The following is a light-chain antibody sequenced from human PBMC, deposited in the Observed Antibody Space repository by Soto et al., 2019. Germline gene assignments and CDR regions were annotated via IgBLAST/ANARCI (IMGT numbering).Light chain of an antibody. CDR3: ATWDDSLNAVV. CDR2: YDD. Sequence: QSALTQPPSVSEAPRQKVTISCSGRTSNIGTNAVNWYQQLPGKAPKLLIYYDDLLPSGISDRFSASKSGTSASLAISGLQSEDEADYYCATWDDSLNAVVFGGGTKVTVL. CDR1: TSNIGTNA. V-gene: IGLV1-36*01. J-gene: IGLJ2*01.